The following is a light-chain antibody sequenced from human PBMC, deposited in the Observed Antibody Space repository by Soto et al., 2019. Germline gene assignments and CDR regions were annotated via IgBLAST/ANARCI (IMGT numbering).Light chain of an antibody. CDR2: DAS. Sequence: EIVLTQSPGTLSLSPGERATLSCRASHSVSSSYLAWYQQKPGQAPRLLIYDASNRATGIPARFRGSGSGTAFTLTISRLEPEDFAIYYCQQRSNWPPITFGQGTRLEI. J-gene: IGKJ5*01. CDR3: QQRSNWPPIT. CDR1: HSVSSSY. V-gene: IGKV3D-20*02.